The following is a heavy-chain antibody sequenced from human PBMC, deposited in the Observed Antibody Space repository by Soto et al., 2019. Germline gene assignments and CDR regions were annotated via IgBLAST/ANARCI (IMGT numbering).Heavy chain of an antibody. J-gene: IGHJ2*01. CDR1: GFTFSSYA. D-gene: IGHD6-13*01. Sequence: GGSLRLSCAASGFTFSSYAMHWVRQAPGKGLEWVAVISYDGSNKYYADSVKGRFTISRDNSKNTLYLQMNSLRAEDTAVYYCARGVRRRYSSSWYGWYFDLWGRGTLVTVSS. CDR3: ARGVRRRYSSSWYGWYFDL. V-gene: IGHV3-30-3*01. CDR2: ISYDGSNK.